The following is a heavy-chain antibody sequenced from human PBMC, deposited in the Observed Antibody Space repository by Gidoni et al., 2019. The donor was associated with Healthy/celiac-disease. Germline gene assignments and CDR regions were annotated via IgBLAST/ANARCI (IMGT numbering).Heavy chain of an antibody. J-gene: IGHJ4*02. Sequence: EVQLVASGGGLVQSGGSVRLCCAVSGLTFSSYWMSGVRQAPGKGLEWVANIKQDGSEKYYVDSVKGRFTISRDNAKNSLYLQMNSLRAEDTAVYYCARDRASRGSYFFGYCGQGTLVTVSS. CDR3: ARDRASRGSYFFGY. CDR2: IKQDGSEK. V-gene: IGHV3-7*01. CDR1: GLTFSSYW. D-gene: IGHD1-26*01.